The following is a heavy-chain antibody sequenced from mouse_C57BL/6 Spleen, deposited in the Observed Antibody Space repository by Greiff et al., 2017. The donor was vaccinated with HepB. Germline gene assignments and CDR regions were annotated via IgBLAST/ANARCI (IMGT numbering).Heavy chain of an antibody. J-gene: IGHJ4*01. CDR1: GYTFTSYW. V-gene: IGHV1-69*01. Sequence: VQLQQPGAELVMPGASVKLSCKASGYTFTSYWMHWVKQRPGQGLEWIGEIDPSDSYTNYNQKFKGKSTLTVDKSSSTAYMQLSSLTSEDSAVYYCARGDSSGLLAMDYWGQGTSVTVSS. CDR2: IDPSDSYT. D-gene: IGHD3-2*02. CDR3: ARGDSSGLLAMDY.